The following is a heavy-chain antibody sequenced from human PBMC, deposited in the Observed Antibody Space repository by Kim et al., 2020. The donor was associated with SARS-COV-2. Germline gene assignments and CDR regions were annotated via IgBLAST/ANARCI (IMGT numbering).Heavy chain of an antibody. CDR3: ARFPTRGGNIVVVPAAFFDY. J-gene: IGHJ4*02. Sequence: GGSLRLSCAASGFTFSSYWMSWVRQAPGKGLEWVANIKQDGSERYYVDSVKGRFTISRDNAKNSLYLQMNSLRAEDTAVYYCARFPTRGGNIVVVPAAFFDYWGQGTLVTVSS. D-gene: IGHD2-2*01. CDR1: GFTFSSYW. CDR2: IKQDGSER. V-gene: IGHV3-7*03.